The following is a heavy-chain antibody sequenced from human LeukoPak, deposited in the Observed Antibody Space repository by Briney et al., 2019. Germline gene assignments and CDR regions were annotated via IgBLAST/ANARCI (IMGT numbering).Heavy chain of an antibody. Sequence: GGSLRLSCAASGFTFSNAWMSWVRQAPGKGREWVGRIKSKTDGGTTDYAAPVKGRFTISRDDSKNTLYLQMNSLKTEDTAVYYCTTAHLGEDYYDSSGYWGSEYWGQGTLVTVSS. D-gene: IGHD3-22*01. V-gene: IGHV3-15*01. J-gene: IGHJ4*02. CDR1: GFTFSNAW. CDR3: TTAHLGEDYYDSSGYWGSEY. CDR2: IKSKTDGGTT.